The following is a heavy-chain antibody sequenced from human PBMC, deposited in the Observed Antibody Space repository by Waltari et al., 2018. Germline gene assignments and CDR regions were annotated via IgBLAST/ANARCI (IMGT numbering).Heavy chain of an antibody. CDR2: ISGRGDSI. D-gene: IGHD1-1*01. Sequence: ELQLLESGGGFVQPGGSLRLLCAASGFSFGNYARTWVRQAPGKGLWWVSGISGRGDSIYYADSVKGRFTISRDNSKNTLTLQVNSLRGEDTAVYYCARLNDDHDFQALDFWGQGTLVTVSS. J-gene: IGHJ4*02. CDR3: ARLNDDHDFQALDF. CDR1: GFSFGNYA. V-gene: IGHV3-23*01.